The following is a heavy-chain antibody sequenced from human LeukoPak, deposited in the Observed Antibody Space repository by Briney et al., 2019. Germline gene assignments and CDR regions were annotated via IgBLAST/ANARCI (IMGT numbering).Heavy chain of an antibody. CDR1: GYSFTNYW. D-gene: IGHD3-10*01. CDR3: ASPRTGAFDI. V-gene: IGHV5-51*01. Sequence: GESLKISCKGSGYSFTNYWIAWVRQMPGKGLEWMGIIYPGDSDTRYSPSFQGQVTISADRSSSAAYLQWSSLKASDTAMYYCASPRTGAFDIWGQGTMVTVSS. CDR2: IYPGDSDT. J-gene: IGHJ3*02.